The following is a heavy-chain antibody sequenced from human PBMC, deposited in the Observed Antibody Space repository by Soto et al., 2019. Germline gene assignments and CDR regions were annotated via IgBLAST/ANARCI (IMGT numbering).Heavy chain of an antibody. V-gene: IGHV3-23*01. CDR1: GFTFSSYA. CDR3: AGVAYCGGDCYSGFDY. D-gene: IGHD2-21*02. J-gene: IGHJ4*02. CDR2: ISGSGGST. Sequence: GGSLRLSCAASGFTFSSYAMSWVRQAPGKGLEWVSAISGSGGSTYYADSVKGRFTISRDNSKNTLYLQMNSLRAEDTAVYYCAGVAYCGGDCYSGFDYWGQGTLVTVSS.